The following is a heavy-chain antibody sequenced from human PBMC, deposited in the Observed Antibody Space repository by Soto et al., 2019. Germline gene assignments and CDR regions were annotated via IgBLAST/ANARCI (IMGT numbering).Heavy chain of an antibody. V-gene: IGHV4-59*01. CDR3: ARDGFNGEYYFDY. CDR1: GGSISSYY. J-gene: IGHJ4*02. Sequence: SETLSLTCTVSGGSISSYYWSWIRQPPGKGLEWIGYIYYSGSTNYNPSLKSRVTISVYTSKNQFSLKLSSVTAADTAVYYCARDGFNGEYYFDYWGQGTLVTVSS. D-gene: IGHD3-10*01. CDR2: IYYSGST.